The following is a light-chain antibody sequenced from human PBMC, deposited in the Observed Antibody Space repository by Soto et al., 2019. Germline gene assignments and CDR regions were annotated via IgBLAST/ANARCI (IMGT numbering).Light chain of an antibody. V-gene: IGKV4-1*01. CDR1: QSILYNSNNRNY. CDR3: QQSHSPPPT. Sequence: DIVMTQSPDSLAVSLGERDTINCKSSQSILYNSNNRNYLSWYQQKPGSPPKLLIYWASIRESGVPDRFSGSGSGTDFTLTISSLQAEDVAFYSCQQSHSPPPTFGGVTKVEIK. CDR2: WAS. J-gene: IGKJ4*01.